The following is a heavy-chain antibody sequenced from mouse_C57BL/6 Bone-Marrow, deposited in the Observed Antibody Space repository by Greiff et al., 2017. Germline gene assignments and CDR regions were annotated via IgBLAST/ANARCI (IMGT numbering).Heavy chain of an antibody. J-gene: IGHJ2*01. CDR3: ARSGSLKFITTVVASDFDY. V-gene: IGHV1-50*01. D-gene: IGHD1-1*01. Sequence: QVQLQQPGAELVKPGASVKLSCKASGYTFTSYWMQWVKQRPGQGLEWIGEIDPSDSYTNYNQKFKGKATLTVDTSSSTAYMQLSSLTSEDSAVYYCARSGSLKFITTVVASDFDYWGQGTTLTVSS. CDR1: GYTFTSYW. CDR2: IDPSDSYT.